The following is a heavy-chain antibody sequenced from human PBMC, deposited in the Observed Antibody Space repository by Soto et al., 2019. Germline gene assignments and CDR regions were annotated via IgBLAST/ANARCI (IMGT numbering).Heavy chain of an antibody. V-gene: IGHV4-34*01. Sequence: QVQLQQWGAGLLKPSETLSLTCAVYGGSFSGYYWSWIRQPPGKGLEWIGEINHSGSTNYNPSLKSRVTISVDTSKNQFSLKLSSVTAADTAVYYCARTDYFDYWGQGTLVTVSS. CDR2: INHSGST. J-gene: IGHJ4*02. CDR3: ARTDYFDY. CDR1: GGSFSGYY.